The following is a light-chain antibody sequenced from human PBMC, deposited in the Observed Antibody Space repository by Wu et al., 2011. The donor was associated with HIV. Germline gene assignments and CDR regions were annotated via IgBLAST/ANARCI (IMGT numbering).Light chain of an antibody. CDR3: QHRSSWLT. CDR1: QSVYNY. J-gene: IGKJ4*01. Sequence: EIVLTQSPATLSLSPGERATLSCRASQSVYNYLAWYQQKPGQAPRLLIYDASNRAPGIPARFSGSGSETDFALTISSVEPEDFAVYFCQHRSSWLTFGEGTKGRDQT. CDR2: DAS. V-gene: IGKV3-11*01.